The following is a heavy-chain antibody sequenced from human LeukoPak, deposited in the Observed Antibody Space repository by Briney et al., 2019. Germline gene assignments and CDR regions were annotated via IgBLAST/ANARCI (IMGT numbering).Heavy chain of an antibody. D-gene: IGHD4-23*01. V-gene: IGHV4-39*01. J-gene: IGHJ3*02. CDR2: IYYSGST. Sequence: SETLSLTCTVSGGSISSSSYYWGWIRQPPGKGLEWIGSIYYSGSTYYNPSLKSRVTISVDTSKNQFSLKLSSVTAADTAVYYCASPQPLLTTVVTPGAFDIWGQGTMVTVSS. CDR1: GGSISSSSYY. CDR3: ASPQPLLTTVVTPGAFDI.